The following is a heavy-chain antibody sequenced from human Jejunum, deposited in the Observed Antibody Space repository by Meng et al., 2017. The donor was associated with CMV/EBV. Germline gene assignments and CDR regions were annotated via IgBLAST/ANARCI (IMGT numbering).Heavy chain of an antibody. J-gene: IGHJ5*01. CDR1: SLPFYS. Sequence: SLPFYSWSWLRQSPGKGLEWIGYIYYNGGTSYSPSLEGRVTMSVDTSKSQFSLKLSSVTAADTAIYYCAKSFDTSAWYYRFWSDSWGQGALVTVSS. CDR2: IYYNGGT. D-gene: IGHD6-19*01. CDR3: AKSFDTSAWYYRFWSDS. V-gene: IGHV4-59*01.